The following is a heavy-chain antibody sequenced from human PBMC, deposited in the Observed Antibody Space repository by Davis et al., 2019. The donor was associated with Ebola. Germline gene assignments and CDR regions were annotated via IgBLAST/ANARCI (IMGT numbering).Heavy chain of an antibody. D-gene: IGHD3-3*01. J-gene: IGHJ4*02. V-gene: IGHV3-73*01. CDR1: GFTFSGSA. Sequence: GESLKISCAASGFTFSGSAMHWVRQASGKGLEWVGRIRSKANSYATAYAASVKGRFTISRDDSKNTAYLQMNSLKTEDTAVYYCAVIWSGYYSLDYWGQGTLVTVSS. CDR3: AVIWSGYYSLDY. CDR2: IRSKANSYAT.